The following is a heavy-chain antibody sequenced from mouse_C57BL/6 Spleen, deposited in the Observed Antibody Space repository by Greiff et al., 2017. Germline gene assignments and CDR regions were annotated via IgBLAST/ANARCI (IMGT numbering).Heavy chain of an antibody. D-gene: IGHD4-1*01. J-gene: IGHJ2*01. CDR3: ARDRGTNCDIGY. CDR1: GYSITSGYY. Sequence: VQLQQSGPGLVKPSQSLSLTCSVTGYSITSGYYWNWIRQFPGNKLEWMGYISYDSSNNYNPSRKNRISITRDTTKNQFFLKLNSSTTEDTATYYCARDRGTNCDIGYWGQGTTLTVSS. V-gene: IGHV3-6*01. CDR2: ISYDSSN.